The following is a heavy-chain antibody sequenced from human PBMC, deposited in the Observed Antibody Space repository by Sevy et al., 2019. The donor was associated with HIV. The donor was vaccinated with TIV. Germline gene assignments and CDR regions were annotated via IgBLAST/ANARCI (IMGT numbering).Heavy chain of an antibody. V-gene: IGHV3-15*01. CDR1: GFTFSNAW. J-gene: IGHJ5*02. CDR2: IKSKTDGGTT. D-gene: IGHD2-2*01. CDR3: TTDPYQLLYHGHNWFDP. Sequence: GGSLRLSCAASGFTFSNAWMSWVRQAPGKGLEWVGRIKSKTDGGTTDYAAPVKGRFTISRDDSKNTLYLQMNSLKTEETAVYYCTTDPYQLLYHGHNWFDPWGQGTLVTVSS.